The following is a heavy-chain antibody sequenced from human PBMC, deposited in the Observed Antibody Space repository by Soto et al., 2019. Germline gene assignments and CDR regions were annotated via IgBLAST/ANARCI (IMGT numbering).Heavy chain of an antibody. D-gene: IGHD1-26*01. V-gene: IGHV1-69*01. Sequence: QVQLVQSGAEVKKPGSSVKVSCKASGGVFRNYAINWVRQAPGQGLEWMGGIIPVFGTADYTQKFKGRVTITADESTTTAYMELTSLKTEDTAVYFWARDRWGSYSFDSWGQGTLVTVAS. CDR3: ARDRWGSYSFDS. CDR2: IIPVFGTA. J-gene: IGHJ5*01. CDR1: GGVFRNYA.